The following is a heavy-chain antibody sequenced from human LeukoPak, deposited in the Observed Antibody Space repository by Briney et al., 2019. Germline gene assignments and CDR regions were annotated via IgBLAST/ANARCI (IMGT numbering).Heavy chain of an antibody. CDR3: ARGVARSSKFHFSYYFDY. CDR2: IYYSGST. CDR1: SGSISSSSYY. D-gene: IGHD6-6*01. Sequence: PSETLSLTCTVSSGSISSSSYYWGWIRQPPGKGLEWIGSIYYSGSTYYNPSLKSRVTISVDTSKNQFSLKLSSVTAADTAVYYCARGVARSSKFHFSYYFDYWGQGTLVTVSS. J-gene: IGHJ4*02. V-gene: IGHV4-39*07.